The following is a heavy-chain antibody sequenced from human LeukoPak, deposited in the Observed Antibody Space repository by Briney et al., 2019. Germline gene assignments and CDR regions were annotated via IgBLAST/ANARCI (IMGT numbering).Heavy chain of an antibody. Sequence: SETLSLTCAVYGGSFSGYYWSWIRQPPGKGLEWIGEINHSGRTNYNPSLKSRVTISVDTSKNQFSLKLSSVTAADTAVYYCARGRIRYCSGGSCYAGVHWYFDLWGRGTLVTVSS. J-gene: IGHJ2*01. V-gene: IGHV4-34*01. D-gene: IGHD2-15*01. CDR3: ARGRIRYCSGGSCYAGVHWYFDL. CDR1: GGSFSGYY. CDR2: INHSGRT.